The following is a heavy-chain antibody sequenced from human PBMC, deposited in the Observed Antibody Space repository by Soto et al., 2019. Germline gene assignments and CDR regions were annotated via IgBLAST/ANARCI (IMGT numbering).Heavy chain of an antibody. CDR3: ARDSQILEWLSLFDY. J-gene: IGHJ4*02. Sequence: GSLRLSCAASGFTFSSYAMHWVRQAPGKGLEWVAVISYDGSNKYYADSVKGRFTISRDNSKNTLYLQMNSLRAEDTAVYYCARDSQILEWLSLFDYWGQGTLVTVSS. CDR1: GFTFSSYA. D-gene: IGHD3-3*01. CDR2: ISYDGSNK. V-gene: IGHV3-30-3*01.